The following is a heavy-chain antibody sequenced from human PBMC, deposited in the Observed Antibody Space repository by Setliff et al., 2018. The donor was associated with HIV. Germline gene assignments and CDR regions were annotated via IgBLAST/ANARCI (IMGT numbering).Heavy chain of an antibody. CDR2: INSDGSST. D-gene: IGHD4-17*01. J-gene: IGHJ4*02. V-gene: IGHV3-74*03. CDR3: ARDPAPYGDFDY. Sequence: PGGSLRLSCASSGFTFSSYWMHWVRQAPGKGLVWVSRINSDGSSTTYADSVKGRFTISRDNAKNTLYLQMNSLRAEDTAVYYCARDPAPYGDFDYWGQGTLVTVSS. CDR1: GFTFSSYW.